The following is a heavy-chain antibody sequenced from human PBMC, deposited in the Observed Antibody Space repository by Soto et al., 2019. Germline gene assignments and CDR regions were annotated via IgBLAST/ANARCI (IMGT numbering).Heavy chain of an antibody. CDR1: GGTFNSYG. D-gene: IGHD3-10*01. V-gene: IGHV1-69*06. J-gene: IGHJ4*02. Sequence: QDHLAQSGAGVKKPGSSVTVSCKASGGTFNSYGISWVRQAPGQGLDLMGVIIPLYGTVNYAQKFQGRVSITADKSTSTAYMDLSSLRSDDTAVYYCARVRVIRGVIPSHFGLWGQGTLVTVSS. CDR3: ARVRVIRGVIPSHFGL. CDR2: IIPLYGTV.